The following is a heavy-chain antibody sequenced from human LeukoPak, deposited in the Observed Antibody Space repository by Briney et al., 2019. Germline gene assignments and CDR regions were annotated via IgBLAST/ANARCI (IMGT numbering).Heavy chain of an antibody. J-gene: IGHJ3*02. CDR2: LYADWSK. V-gene: IGHV3-66*02. CDR1: RFTVSSNY. Sequence: GGSLSLSCTASRFTVSSNYMGWVRQAPGPGLDWVSVLYADWSKYYPDSVNGRFTISRDNSQNTLYLQLDSVRAEDTAVYYCARLFDGSCYGAFDIWGQGTMVTVSS. CDR3: ARLFDGSCYGAFDI. D-gene: IGHD3-10*01.